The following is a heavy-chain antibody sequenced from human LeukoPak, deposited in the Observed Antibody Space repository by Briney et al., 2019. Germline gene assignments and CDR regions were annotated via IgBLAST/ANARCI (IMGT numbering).Heavy chain of an antibody. J-gene: IGHJ4*02. D-gene: IGHD2-2*01. CDR3: ARDPRYCSSTSCPRFDY. CDR1: GYTFTSYG. V-gene: IGHV1-2*06. Sequence: ASVKVSCKTSGYTFTSYGISWVRQAPGQGLEWMGRINPNSGGTNYAQKFQGRVTMTRDTSISTAYMELSRLRSDDTAVYYCARDPRYCSSTSCPRFDYWGQGTLVTVSS. CDR2: INPNSGGT.